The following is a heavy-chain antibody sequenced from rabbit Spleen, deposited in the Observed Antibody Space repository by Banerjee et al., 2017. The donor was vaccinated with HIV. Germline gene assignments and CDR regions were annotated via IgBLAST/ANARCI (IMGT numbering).Heavy chain of an antibody. CDR3: ARDTGSSFSSYGMDL. D-gene: IGHD8-1*01. CDR2: IHTGSSGFT. Sequence: QEQLEESAGGLVQPGGSLTLTCKASGFSFNSGYDMCWVRQAPGKGLEWIGCIHTGSSGFTYFASWAKGRFTISKTSSTTVTLQMTSLTAADTATYFCARDTGSSFSSYGMDLWGPGTLVTVS. CDR1: GFSFNSGYD. V-gene: IGHV1S45*01. J-gene: IGHJ6*01.